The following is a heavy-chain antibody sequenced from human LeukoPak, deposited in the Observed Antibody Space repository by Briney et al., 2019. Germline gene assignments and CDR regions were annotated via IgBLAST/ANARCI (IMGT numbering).Heavy chain of an antibody. V-gene: IGHV3-11*06. D-gene: IGHD2-21*01. CDR3: TRRIIYSGMDV. CDR1: GFTFSDYF. J-gene: IGHJ6*02. CDR2: ISSSGSFR. Sequence: PGGSLRLSCAASGFTFSDYFMSWIRQAPGKGLEWVSYISSSGSFRNYADSVKGRFAISRDNAKNSLHLQMNSLRAEDTALYYCTRRIIYSGMDVWGHGTTVTVSS.